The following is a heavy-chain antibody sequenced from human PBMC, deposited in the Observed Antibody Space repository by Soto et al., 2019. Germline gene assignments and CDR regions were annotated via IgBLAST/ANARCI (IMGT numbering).Heavy chain of an antibody. CDR2: IKQDGSVK. Sequence: EVQLVESGADLVRSGGSLRLYCAASGFNFRNYWMTWVRQAPGKGLEWVANIKQDGSVKYYVDSVKGRFTISRDNAKNSVYLQMNSLRVEDTAVYYCARIGYSSSSNDYWGQGTLVTVSS. CDR3: ARIGYSSSSNDY. D-gene: IGHD2-2*03. CDR1: GFNFRNYW. V-gene: IGHV3-7*01. J-gene: IGHJ4*02.